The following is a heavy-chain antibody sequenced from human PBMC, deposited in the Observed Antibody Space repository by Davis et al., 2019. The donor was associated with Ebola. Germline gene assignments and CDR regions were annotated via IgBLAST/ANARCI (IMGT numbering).Heavy chain of an antibody. D-gene: IGHD1-26*01. J-gene: IGHJ6*02. CDR2: ISSSSNYI. Sequence: GGSLRLSCAASGFTFSSNSMNWVRQAPGKGLEWVSFISSSSNYIYYADSVKGRFTISRDNSKNTVYLQMNGLRPEDAAVYYCARPPGVGASYAYGMDVWGHGTTVTVSS. CDR1: GFTFSSNS. CDR3: ARPPGVGASYAYGMDV. V-gene: IGHV3-21*01.